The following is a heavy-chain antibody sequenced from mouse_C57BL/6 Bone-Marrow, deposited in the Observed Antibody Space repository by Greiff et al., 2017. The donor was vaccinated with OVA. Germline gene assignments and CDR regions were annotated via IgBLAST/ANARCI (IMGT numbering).Heavy chain of an antibody. V-gene: IGHV1-69*01. CDR2: IDPSDSYT. CDR1: GYTFTSYW. J-gene: IGHJ4*01. CDR3: ARLYAMDY. Sequence: QVQLKESGAELVMPGASVKLSCKASGYTFTSYWMHWVKQRPGQGLEWIGEIDPSDSYTNYNQKFKGKSTLTVDKSSSTAYMQLSSLTSEDSAVYYCARLYAMDYWGQGTSVTVSS.